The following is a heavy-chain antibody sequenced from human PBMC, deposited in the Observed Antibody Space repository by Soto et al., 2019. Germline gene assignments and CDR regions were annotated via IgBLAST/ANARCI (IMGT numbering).Heavy chain of an antibody. J-gene: IGHJ6*02. CDR2: FDPEDGET. CDR3: ATPHGGVGESPLYYYYGMDV. Sequence: ASVKVSCKVSGYTLTELSMHWVRQAPGKGLEWMGGFDPEDGETIYAQKFQGRVTMTEDTSTDTAYMELSSLRSEDTAVYYCATPHGGVGESPLYYYYGMDVWGQGTTVTVSS. CDR1: GYTLTELS. V-gene: IGHV1-24*01. D-gene: IGHD3-10*01.